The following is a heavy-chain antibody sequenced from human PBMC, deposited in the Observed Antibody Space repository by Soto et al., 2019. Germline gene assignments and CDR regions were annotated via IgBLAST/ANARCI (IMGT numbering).Heavy chain of an antibody. V-gene: IGHV1-8*01. Sequence: QVQLVQSGAEVKKPGASVKVSCKASGYTFTSYDTTWVRQATGQGLEWMGWMNPNSGNTGYAQQFQGRVTMTRNISISTAYMELSSLRSEDTAVYYCAREKLDYFDYWGQGTLVTVSS. J-gene: IGHJ4*02. CDR2: MNPNSGNT. CDR3: AREKLDYFDY. CDR1: GYTFTSYD.